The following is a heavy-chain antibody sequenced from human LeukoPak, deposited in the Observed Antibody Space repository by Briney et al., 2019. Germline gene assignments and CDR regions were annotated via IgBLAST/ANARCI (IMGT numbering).Heavy chain of an antibody. J-gene: IGHJ6*03. V-gene: IGHV3-21*01. CDR1: GFTFSSYS. CDR3: ARDRRLVDFYYMDV. D-gene: IGHD3-3*01. CDR2: ISSSSSYI. Sequence: AESLTLSCAASGFTFSSYSMNWVRQAPGNGLEWVSSISSSSSYIYYADSVKGRFTISRHNAKNPLYLQTNSLRAEDTAVYYCARDRRLVDFYYMDVWGKGTTVTVSS.